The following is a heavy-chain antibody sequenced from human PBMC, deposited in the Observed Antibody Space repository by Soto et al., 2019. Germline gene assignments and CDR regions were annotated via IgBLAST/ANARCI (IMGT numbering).Heavy chain of an antibody. Sequence: GGSLRLSCAASGFTFSTYAMHWVRQAPGKGLEWVAIIYYDGSNNYYADSVKGRFTISRDNSRNTLYLQMISLRAEDTAVYYCARWFGEFQAFDYWGQGTLVTVSS. D-gene: IGHD3-10*01. CDR2: IYYDGSNN. CDR1: GFTFSTYA. J-gene: IGHJ4*02. V-gene: IGHV3-33*01. CDR3: ARWFGEFQAFDY.